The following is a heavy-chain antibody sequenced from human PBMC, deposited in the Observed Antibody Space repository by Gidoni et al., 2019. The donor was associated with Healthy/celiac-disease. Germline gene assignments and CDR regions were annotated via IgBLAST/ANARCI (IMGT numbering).Heavy chain of an antibody. Sequence: QVQLVESGGGVVQPGRSLRLSCAASGFTFSSYGMHWVRQAPGKGLEWVAVISYDGSNKYYADSVKGRFTISRDNSKNTLYLQMNSLRAEDTAVYYCAREPPDFWSGYYLDYWGQGTLVTVSS. D-gene: IGHD3-3*01. CDR2: ISYDGSNK. J-gene: IGHJ4*02. V-gene: IGHV3-30*03. CDR1: GFTFSSYG. CDR3: AREPPDFWSGYYLDY.